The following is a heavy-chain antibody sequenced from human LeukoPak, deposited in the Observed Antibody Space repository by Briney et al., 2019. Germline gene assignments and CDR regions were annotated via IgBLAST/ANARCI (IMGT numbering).Heavy chain of an antibody. J-gene: IGHJ6*02. CDR2: ISDSGGST. CDR3: VRGYSFGPYGMDV. CDR1: GXPFSSYA. Sequence: GGSLRLSCSASGXPFSSYAMEWVRQAPGKGLEYVSAISDSGGSTYYADSVKGRFTISRDNSKNTLYLQMSSLRAEDTAVYFCVRGYSFGPYGMDVWGQGTTVTVSS. V-gene: IGHV3-64D*09. D-gene: IGHD2-15*01.